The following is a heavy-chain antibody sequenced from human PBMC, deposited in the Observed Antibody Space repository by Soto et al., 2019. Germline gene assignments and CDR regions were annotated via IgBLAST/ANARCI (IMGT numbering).Heavy chain of an antibody. Sequence: QVQLVQSGAEVKKPGSSVKVSCKASGGTFSSYAISWVRQAPGQGLEWMGGIIPIFGTANYAQKFQGRGTITADESTGTAYMELSILRSEDTAVYYCARGESEIFGVVSTFSSSFCMDVWGQGTTVTVSS. CDR1: GGTFSSYA. CDR2: IIPIFGTA. CDR3: ARGESEIFGVVSTFSSSFCMDV. V-gene: IGHV1-69*01. D-gene: IGHD3-3*01. J-gene: IGHJ6*02.